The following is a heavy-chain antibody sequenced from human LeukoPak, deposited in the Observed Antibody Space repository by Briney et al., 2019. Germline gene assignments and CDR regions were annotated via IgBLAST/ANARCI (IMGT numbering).Heavy chain of an antibody. Sequence: GGSLRLSCGASGFTFSKYAMSWVRQAPGEGLEWLSAINNRGSSTYYAGSVKDRFTISRDNSENTLYLQMNSLTVDDTAVYFCAKERQTGDYFTSDYWGQGTLVTVSS. CDR1: GFTFSKYA. CDR3: AKERQTGDYFTSDY. CDR2: INNRGSST. V-gene: IGHV3-23*01. J-gene: IGHJ4*02. D-gene: IGHD4-17*01.